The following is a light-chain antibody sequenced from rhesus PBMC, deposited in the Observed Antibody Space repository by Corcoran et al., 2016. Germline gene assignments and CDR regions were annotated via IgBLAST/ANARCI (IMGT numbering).Light chain of an antibody. CDR1: RGDVGAYSD. CDR3: CAYTGEKTYV. J-gene: IGLJ1*01. V-gene: IGLV2S9*01. Sequence: QSALTQPPSVSGSPGQSVSLSCTSTRGDVGAYSDVSWYRHLPGSAHRPLIYDVSKRPSGVSDRVSGSKSGNTGSLPISALQTEDVADYYCCAYTGEKTYVFGSGTRLAVL. CDR2: DVS.